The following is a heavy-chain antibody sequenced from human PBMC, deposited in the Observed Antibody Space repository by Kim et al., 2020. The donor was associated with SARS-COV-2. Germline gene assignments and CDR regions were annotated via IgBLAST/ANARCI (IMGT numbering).Heavy chain of an antibody. CDR2: IYYSGST. J-gene: IGHJ5*02. CDR1: GGSISSYY. Sequence: SETLSLTCTVSGGSISSYYWSWIRQPPGKGLEWIGYIYYSGSTNYNPSLKSRVTISVDTSKNQFSLKLSSVTAADTAVYYCARHVASRWMTKLAGLNWFDPWGQGTLVTVSS. D-gene: IGHD5-12*01. CDR3: ARHVASRWMTKLAGLNWFDP. V-gene: IGHV4-59*08.